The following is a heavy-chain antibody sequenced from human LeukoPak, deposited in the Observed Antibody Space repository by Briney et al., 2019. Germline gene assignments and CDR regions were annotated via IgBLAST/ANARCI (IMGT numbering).Heavy chain of an antibody. D-gene: IGHD6-13*01. CDR3: AREEETTSSWYDY. V-gene: IGHV3-21*01. J-gene: IGHJ4*02. CDR2: ISSSSSYI. CDR1: GFTFSAYW. Sequence: GKSLRLSCAASGFTFSAYWMSWVRQAPGKGLEWVSSISSSSSYIYYADSVKGRFTISRDNAKNSLYLQMNSLRAEDTAVYYCAREEETTSSWYDYWGQGTLVTVSS.